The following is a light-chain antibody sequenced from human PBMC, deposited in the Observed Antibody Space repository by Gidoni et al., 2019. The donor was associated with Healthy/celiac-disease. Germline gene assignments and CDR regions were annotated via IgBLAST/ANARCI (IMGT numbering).Light chain of an antibody. CDR2: GAS. Sequence: DIVMTQSPATLSVSPGERATLSCRASQRVSSNLAWYQQKPGQAPRLLIYGASTRATGIPARFSGSGCGTEFTLTISSLQSEDFAVYYCQQYNNWPRDTFGQGTKLEIK. CDR3: QQYNNWPRDT. V-gene: IGKV3-15*01. J-gene: IGKJ2*01. CDR1: QRVSSN.